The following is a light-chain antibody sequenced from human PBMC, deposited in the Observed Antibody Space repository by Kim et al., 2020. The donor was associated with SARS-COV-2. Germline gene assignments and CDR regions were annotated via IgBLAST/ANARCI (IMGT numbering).Light chain of an antibody. J-gene: IGLJ2*01. CDR3: QVWDSSSDHVV. CDR1: NIGSKS. Sequence: APGKTARITCGENNIGSKSVHWYQQKPGQAPVLVIFYDSDRPSGIPERFPGSNSGNTATLTISRVEAGDEADYYCQVWDSSSDHVVFGGGTQLTVL. CDR2: YDS. V-gene: IGLV3-21*04.